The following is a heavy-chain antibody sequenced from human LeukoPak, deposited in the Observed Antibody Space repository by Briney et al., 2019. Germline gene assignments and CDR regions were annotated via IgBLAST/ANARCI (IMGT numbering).Heavy chain of an antibody. CDR3: ARVEVEMATISEPYFDY. Sequence: SETLSLTCTVSGGSISSGDYYWSWIRQPPGKGLEWIGYIYYSGSTYYNPSLKSRVTISVDTSKNQFSLKLSSVTAADTAVYYCARVEVEMATISEPYFDYWGQGTLVTVSS. CDR2: IYYSGST. V-gene: IGHV4-30-4*01. CDR1: GGSISSGDYY. J-gene: IGHJ4*02. D-gene: IGHD5-24*01.